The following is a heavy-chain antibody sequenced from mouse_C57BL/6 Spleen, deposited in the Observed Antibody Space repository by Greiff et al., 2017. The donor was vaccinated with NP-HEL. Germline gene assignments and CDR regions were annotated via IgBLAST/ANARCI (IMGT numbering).Heavy chain of an antibody. CDR2: ISDGGSYT. Sequence: EVKLMESGGGLVKPGGSLKLSCAASGFTFSSYAMSWVRQTPDKRLEWVATISDGGSYTYYPDNVKGRFTISRDYAKNNLYLQMSHLKSEDTAMYYWARDLSYYGSSYGWYFDVWGTGTTVTVSS. J-gene: IGHJ1*03. D-gene: IGHD1-1*01. V-gene: IGHV5-4*01. CDR3: ARDLSYYGSSYGWYFDV. CDR1: GFTFSSYA.